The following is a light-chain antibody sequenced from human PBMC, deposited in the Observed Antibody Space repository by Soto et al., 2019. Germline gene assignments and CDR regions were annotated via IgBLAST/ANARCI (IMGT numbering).Light chain of an antibody. J-gene: IGLJ3*02. CDR2: EVS. CDR3: LSFTTSSTLV. Sequence: QSVLTQPASVSGSPGQSITISCTGTSSDVGGYNYVSWYQQHPAKAPKLMIYEVSNRPSGVSHRFSGSKSGNTASLTISGLQAEEEADYYCLSFTTSSTLVFGGGTKLTVL. V-gene: IGLV2-14*01. CDR1: SSDVGGYNY.